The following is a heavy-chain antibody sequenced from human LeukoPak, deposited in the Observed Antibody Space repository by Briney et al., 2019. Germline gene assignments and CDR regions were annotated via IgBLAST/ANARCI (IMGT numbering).Heavy chain of an antibody. Sequence: GGSLRLSCAASGLTFSIHWMNWLRQAPGKGLTCVANINQEGSDKYYVDSVKGRFTISRDNTKNSLYLQMNSLRAEDTAVYYCAREQRQGYYGSGSYYNVFDPWGQGTLVTVSS. CDR2: INQEGSDK. CDR3: AREQRQGYYGSGSYYNVFDP. V-gene: IGHV3-7*03. J-gene: IGHJ5*02. CDR1: GLTFSIHW. D-gene: IGHD3-10*01.